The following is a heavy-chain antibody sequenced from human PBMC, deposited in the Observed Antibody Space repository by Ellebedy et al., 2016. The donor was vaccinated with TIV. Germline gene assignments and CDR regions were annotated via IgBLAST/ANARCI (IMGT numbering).Heavy chain of an antibody. D-gene: IGHD4-23*01. CDR1: GFTFNSYV. Sequence: PGGSLRLSCVASGFTFNSYVMSWVRQAPGKGLEWLAVIWYDGSNEYYEDSVKGRFTISRENSKNTLHLQMNSLRAEDTAVYYCARDGREDYGGYMDQFDFDYWGQGTLVTVSS. CDR2: IWYDGSNE. J-gene: IGHJ4*02. V-gene: IGHV3-33*08. CDR3: ARDGREDYGGYMDQFDFDY.